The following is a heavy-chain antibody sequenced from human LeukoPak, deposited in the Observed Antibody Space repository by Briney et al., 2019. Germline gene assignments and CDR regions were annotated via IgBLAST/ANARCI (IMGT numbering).Heavy chain of an antibody. V-gene: IGHV4-31*03. CDR1: GGSISSGGYY. D-gene: IGHD3-22*01. CDR3: ARGVRGQVYDSSGYYPRAPDHWFDP. Sequence: SETLSLTCTVSGGSISSGGYYWSWIRQHPGKGLEWIGYIYYSGSTYYNPSLKSRVTISVDTSKNQFSLKLSSVTAADTAVYYCARGVRGQVYDSSGYYPRAPDHWFDPWGQGTLVTVPS. J-gene: IGHJ5*02. CDR2: IYYSGST.